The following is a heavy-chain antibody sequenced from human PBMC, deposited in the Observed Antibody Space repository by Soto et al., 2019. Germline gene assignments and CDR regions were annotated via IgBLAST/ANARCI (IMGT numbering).Heavy chain of an antibody. CDR2: ISSSSSTI. CDR1: GFTFSGYS. V-gene: IGHV3-48*02. J-gene: IGHJ6*02. D-gene: IGHD3-3*01. CDR3: ARDILPLTIFGVVINYGIVV. Sequence: GGSLRLSCAASGFTFSGYSINWVRQAPGKGLEWVSYISSSSSTIYYADSVKGRFTISRDNAKNSLYLQMNSLRDEDTAVYYCARDILPLTIFGVVINYGIVVPGQANSVTVSS.